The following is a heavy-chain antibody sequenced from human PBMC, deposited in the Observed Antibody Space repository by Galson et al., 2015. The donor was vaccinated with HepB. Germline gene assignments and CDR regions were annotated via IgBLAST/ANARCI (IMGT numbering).Heavy chain of an antibody. J-gene: IGHJ3*02. V-gene: IGHV4-59*01. CDR2: TYYSGST. Sequence: LSLTCTVSGGSISSYYWSWIRQPPGKGLEWIGYTYYSGSTNYNPSLKSRVTISVDTSKNQFSLKLSSVTAADTAVYYCARLLVNSERRVFDIWGQGTMVTVSS. CDR1: GGSISSYY. CDR3: ARLLVNSERRVFDI. D-gene: IGHD3-9*01.